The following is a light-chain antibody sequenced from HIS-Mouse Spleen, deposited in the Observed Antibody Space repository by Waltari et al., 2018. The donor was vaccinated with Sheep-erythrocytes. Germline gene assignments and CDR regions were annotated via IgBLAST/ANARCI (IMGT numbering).Light chain of an antibody. CDR3: CSYAGSYNHV. V-gene: IGLV2-11*01. CDR1: SSDVGAYNY. J-gene: IGLJ1*01. CDR2: DVS. Sequence: QSALTQPRSVSGSPGQSVTISCTATSSDVGAYNYVSWYQQHPGKAPKLMIYDVSKRPSGVPDRFSGSKSGNTASLTISGLQAEDEADYYCCSYAGSYNHVFATGTKVTVL.